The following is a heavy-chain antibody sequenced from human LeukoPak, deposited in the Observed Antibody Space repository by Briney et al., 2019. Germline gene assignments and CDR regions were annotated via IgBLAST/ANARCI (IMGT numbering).Heavy chain of an antibody. D-gene: IGHD6-13*01. V-gene: IGHV3-30-3*01. J-gene: IGHJ4*02. CDR2: ISYDESNK. CDR3: ATELRIATAGFDYFEH. Sequence: PGRSLRLSCAASGFTFSSYAMNWVRQAPGKGLEWVAVISYDESNKYYADSVKGRFTISRDNSKNTLFVQMNSLRAEDTAMYYCATELRIATAGFDYFEHWGQGTLVTVSS. CDR1: GFTFSSYA.